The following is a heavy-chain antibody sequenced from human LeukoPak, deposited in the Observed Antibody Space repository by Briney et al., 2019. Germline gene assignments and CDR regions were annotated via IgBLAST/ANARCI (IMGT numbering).Heavy chain of an antibody. CDR2: ISCSSSYI. J-gene: IGHJ4*02. Sequence: GGSLRLSCAASGFTFSSYAMSWVRQAPGKGLEWVSSISCSSSYIYYADSVKGRLTISRDNAKNSLYLQMNSLRAEDTAVYYCARDSHGRYYYDSSGYWGQGTLVTVSS. D-gene: IGHD3-22*01. CDR1: GFTFSSYA. CDR3: ARDSHGRYYYDSSGY. V-gene: IGHV3-21*01.